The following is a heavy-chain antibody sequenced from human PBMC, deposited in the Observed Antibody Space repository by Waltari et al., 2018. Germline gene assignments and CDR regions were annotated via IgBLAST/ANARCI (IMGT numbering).Heavy chain of an antibody. Sequence: QVQLVQSGAEVKKPVASVKVSCTASGYPFTSYDINWVRQATGQGLEWMGWMYTNGSNTGHAQNFQGRVTITRKTYTSRAYMELSSLRSEDTAVYYCARATRRGWNYLGYWGQGTLVTVSS. CDR1: GYPFTSYD. CDR3: ARATRRGWNYLGY. J-gene: IGHJ4*02. V-gene: IGHV1-8*03. D-gene: IGHD6-19*01. CDR2: MYTNGSNT.